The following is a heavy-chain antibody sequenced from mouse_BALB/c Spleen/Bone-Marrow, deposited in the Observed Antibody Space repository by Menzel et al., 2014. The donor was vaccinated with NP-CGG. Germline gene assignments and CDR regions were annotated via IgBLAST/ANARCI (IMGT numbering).Heavy chain of an antibody. CDR2: LWGDGST. D-gene: IGHD2-10*02. J-gene: IGHJ4*01. CDR3: AREGPYGNYAMDY. Sequence: NWVRQPPGKGLEWLGMLWGDGSTDYNSALKSRLSISKDNSKSQVFLKMNSLQTDDTARYYCAREGPYGNYAMDYWGQGTSVTVSS. V-gene: IGHV2-6-7*01.